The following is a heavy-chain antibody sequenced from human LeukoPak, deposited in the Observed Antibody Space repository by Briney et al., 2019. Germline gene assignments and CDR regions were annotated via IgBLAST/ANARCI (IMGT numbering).Heavy chain of an antibody. CDR1: GGSISTFY. Sequence: PSETLSLTGTVSGGSISTFYWNWIRQTAGKGLEWIGRIYADGSANYNSSLKSRVTMSVDTSKNHFSLNLSSVTAADSAVYYCARDSLRTGYFDYWGQGTLVTVSS. CDR3: ARDSLRTGYFDY. D-gene: IGHD1/OR15-1a*01. J-gene: IGHJ4*02. CDR2: IYADGSA. V-gene: IGHV4-4*07.